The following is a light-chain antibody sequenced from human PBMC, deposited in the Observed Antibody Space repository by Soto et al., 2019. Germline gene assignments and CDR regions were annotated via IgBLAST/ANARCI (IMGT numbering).Light chain of an antibody. V-gene: IGKV3-11*01. CDR1: QSISFY. CDR2: DAS. CDR3: QQRINWPT. Sequence: EIVLTQSPATLSLSPGERATLSCRASQSISFYLTWYQHKPGQAPRLLIYDASNRATGIPARFSGSGYGTDFTLTISSLEPEDFAVYYCQQRINWPTFGQGTRLEI. J-gene: IGKJ5*01.